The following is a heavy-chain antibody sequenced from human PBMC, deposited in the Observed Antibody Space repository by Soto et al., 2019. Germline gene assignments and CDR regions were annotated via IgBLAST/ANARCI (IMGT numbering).Heavy chain of an antibody. Sequence: ESGGGLVQPGGSLRLSCAASGFTLSNYWMSWVRQAPGKGLEWVANIKQDGSEKYYVDSVKGRFTISRDNAKNSLYLQMNSLRGEDTAVYYCARDKRVFDYWGQGTLVTVSS. J-gene: IGHJ4*02. CDR1: GFTLSNYW. V-gene: IGHV3-7*03. CDR2: IKQDGSEK. CDR3: ARDKRVFDY.